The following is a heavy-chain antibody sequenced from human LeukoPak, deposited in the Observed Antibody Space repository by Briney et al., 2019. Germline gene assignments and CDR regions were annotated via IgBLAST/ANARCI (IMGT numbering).Heavy chain of an antibody. D-gene: IGHD1-7*01. V-gene: IGHV3-7*03. CDR1: GFTFSSYW. Sequence: GGSLRLSCAASGFTFSSYWMSWVRQAPGKGLEWVANIKQDGSEKYYVDSVKGRFTISRDNAKNSLYLQMNSLRAEDTAVYYCARVYNWNYGRYFDYWGQGTLVTVSS. CDR2: IKQDGSEK. J-gene: IGHJ4*02. CDR3: ARVYNWNYGRYFDY.